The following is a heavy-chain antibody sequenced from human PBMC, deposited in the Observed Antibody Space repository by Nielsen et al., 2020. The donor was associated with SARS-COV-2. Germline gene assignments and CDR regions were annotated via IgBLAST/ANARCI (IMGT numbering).Heavy chain of an antibody. CDR2: INHSGST. CDR3: ADIAVAGTRYFQH. J-gene: IGHJ1*01. Sequence: SETLSLTCAVYGGSFSGYYWSWIRQPPGKGLEWIGEINHSGSTNYNPSLKSRVTISVDTSKNQFSLKLSSVTAADTAVYYCADIAVAGTRYFQHWGQGTLVTVSS. D-gene: IGHD6-19*01. CDR1: GGSFSGYY. V-gene: IGHV4-34*01.